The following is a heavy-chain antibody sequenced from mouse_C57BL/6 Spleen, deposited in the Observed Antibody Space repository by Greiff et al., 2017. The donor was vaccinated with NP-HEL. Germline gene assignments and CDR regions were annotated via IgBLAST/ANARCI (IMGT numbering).Heavy chain of an antibody. CDR1: GFTFTDYY. CDR3: ARCPPGERRYASSYGYFDV. V-gene: IGHV7-3*01. J-gene: IGHJ1*03. Sequence: EVMLVESGGGLVQPGGSLSLSCAASGFTFTDYYMSWVRQPPGKALEWLGFIRNKANGYTTEYSASVKGRFTISRDNSQSILYLQMNALRAEDSATYYCARCPPGERRYASSYGYFDVWGTGTTVTVSS. D-gene: IGHD2-14*01. CDR2: IRNKANGYTT.